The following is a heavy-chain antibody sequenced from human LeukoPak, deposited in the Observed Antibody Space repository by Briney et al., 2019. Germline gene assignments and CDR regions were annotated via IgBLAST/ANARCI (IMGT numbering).Heavy chain of an antibody. CDR1: GGSISSSSYY. Sequence: PSETLSLTCTVSGGSISSSSYYSRWIRQPPGTGLEWIGSIYYSGSTYCNPSLKSRVTISVDTSKNQFSLKLSSVTAADTAVYYCARAAGSLSYFDYWGQGTLVTVSS. V-gene: IGHV4-39*01. D-gene: IGHD6-13*01. CDR2: IYYSGST. CDR3: ARAAGSLSYFDY. J-gene: IGHJ4*02.